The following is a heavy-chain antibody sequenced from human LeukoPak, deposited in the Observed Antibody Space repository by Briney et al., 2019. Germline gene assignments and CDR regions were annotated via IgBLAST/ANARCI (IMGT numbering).Heavy chain of an antibody. Sequence: PSETLSLTCTVSGGSISSYYWSWIRQPPGKGPEWIGYIYYSGSTNYNPSLKSRVTISVDTSKNQFSLKLSSVTAADTAVYYCARGYCSGGSCYSGPDAFDIWGQGTMVTVSS. CDR3: ARGYCSGGSCYSGPDAFDI. J-gene: IGHJ3*02. D-gene: IGHD2-15*01. CDR2: IYYSGST. V-gene: IGHV4-59*01. CDR1: GGSISSYY.